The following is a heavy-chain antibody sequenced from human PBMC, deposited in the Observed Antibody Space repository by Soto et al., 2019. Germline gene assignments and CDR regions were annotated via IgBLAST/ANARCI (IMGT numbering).Heavy chain of an antibody. Sequence: GQSLKISCKGSGYSFANYWIACVRQMPWKGLEWMGRIFPSDSDTRYSPSFQGQVTISVDKSISTAYRQRSSLKASDTAIYYCARQDVSVPTIPMLSYDFWGQGTMVTVSS. J-gene: IGHJ4*02. CDR3: ARQDVSVPTIPMLSYDF. D-gene: IGHD5-12*01. CDR2: IFPSDSDT. CDR1: GYSFANYW. V-gene: IGHV5-51*01.